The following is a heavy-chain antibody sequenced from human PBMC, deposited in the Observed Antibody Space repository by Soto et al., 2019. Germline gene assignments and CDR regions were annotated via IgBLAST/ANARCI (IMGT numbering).Heavy chain of an antibody. V-gene: IGHV1-18*01. CDR2: ISAYNGNT. Sequence: QVQLVQSGAEVKKPGASVKVSCKASGYTFTSYGISWVRQAPGQGLERMGWISAYNGNTNYAQKLQGRVTMTTDTATSKAYMDVRSLRSDDTGVYYCGRDRRYYDSSGYAGFGFDYWGQGTLVAVSS. CDR3: GRDRRYYDSSGYAGFGFDY. J-gene: IGHJ4*02. CDR1: GYTFTSYG. D-gene: IGHD3-22*01.